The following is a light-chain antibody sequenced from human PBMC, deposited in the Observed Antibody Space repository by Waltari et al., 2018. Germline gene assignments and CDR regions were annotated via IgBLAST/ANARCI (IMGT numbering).Light chain of an antibody. V-gene: IGKV1D-12*01. CDR1: QGISSR. CDR3: QQTNSFPLT. J-gene: IGKJ4*01. Sequence: DIQMTQSPSSVSASVGDRVTITGRASQGISSRLAWYQQKPGKAPNLLIYEASSLQSGAPSRFSGSGSETDFTLTVSSLQPEDFATYYCQQTNSFPLTFGGGTKVEIK. CDR2: EAS.